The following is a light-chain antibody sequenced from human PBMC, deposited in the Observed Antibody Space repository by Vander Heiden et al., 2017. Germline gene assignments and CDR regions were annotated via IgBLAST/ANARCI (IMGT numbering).Light chain of an antibody. CDR1: VFARQN. CDR2: SDT. V-gene: IGLV3-25*03. Sequence: SSDLTQPPSVSVSPGQTAKITCSGDVFARQNAYWYQQKPGQAPLLLIYSDTKRPSGIPERFSGSISGTIVTLTISDVQAEDEADYYCQSADSSGTYSVVFGGGTQLTVL. J-gene: IGLJ2*01. CDR3: QSADSSGTYSVV.